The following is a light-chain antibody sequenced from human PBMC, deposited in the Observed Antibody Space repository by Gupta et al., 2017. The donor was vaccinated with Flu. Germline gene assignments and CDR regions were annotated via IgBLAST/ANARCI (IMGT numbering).Light chain of an antibody. CDR1: QSLLFNSNNKNH. Sequence: DIVLTQSPDSLTVSLGERAAINCKSSQSLLFNSNNKNHLAWYQQKAGQPPKLLIYWASTRQSGVPDRFSGSGSGTDFTLTISSLQAEDVAVYYCQQYYTTPLTFGGGTKVEIK. J-gene: IGKJ4*01. CDR2: WAS. V-gene: IGKV4-1*01. CDR3: QQYYTTPLT.